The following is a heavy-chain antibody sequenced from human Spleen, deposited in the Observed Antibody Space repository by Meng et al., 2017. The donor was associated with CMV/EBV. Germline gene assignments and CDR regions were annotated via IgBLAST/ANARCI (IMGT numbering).Heavy chain of an antibody. D-gene: IGHD3/OR15-3a*01. CDR1: GYTFTSYY. CDR3: ARGGIWWTGYYSNWFDP. J-gene: IGHJ5*02. Sequence: ASVKVSCKASGYTFTSYYMHWVRQAPGQGLEWVGIINPSGGSTSYAQKFQGRVTMTRDTSTSTVYMELSSLRSEDTAVYYCARGGIWWTGYYSNWFDPWGQGTLVTVSS. CDR2: INPSGGST. V-gene: IGHV1-46*01.